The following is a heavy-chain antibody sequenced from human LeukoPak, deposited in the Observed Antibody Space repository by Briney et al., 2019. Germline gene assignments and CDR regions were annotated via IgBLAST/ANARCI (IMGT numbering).Heavy chain of an antibody. D-gene: IGHD6-13*01. CDR3: AKYKEYSSSWYGSYNWFDP. V-gene: IGHV3-23*01. CDR2: ISGSDGST. CDR1: GFTFSSYA. J-gene: IGHJ5*02. Sequence: GGSLRLSCAASGFTFSSYAMSWVRQAPGKGLEWVSAISGSDGSTYYADSVKGRFTISRDNSKNTLYLQMNSLRAEDTAVYYCAKYKEYSSSWYGSYNWFDPWGQGTLVTVSS.